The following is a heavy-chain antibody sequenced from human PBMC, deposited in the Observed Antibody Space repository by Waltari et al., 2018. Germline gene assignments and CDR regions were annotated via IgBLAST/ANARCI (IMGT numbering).Heavy chain of an antibody. CDR2: INQDGSEK. CDR3: AREALYDFWSGYPDY. D-gene: IGHD3-3*01. V-gene: IGHV3-7*01. Sequence: EVQLVESGGGLVQPGGSLRLSCAPSGSSFINYAMNWVRQAPGKGLEWVAYINQDGSEKYYVDSVKGRFTISRDNAKNSLYLQMNSLRAEDTAVYYCAREALYDFWSGYPDYWGQGTLVTVSS. CDR1: GSSFINYA. J-gene: IGHJ4*02.